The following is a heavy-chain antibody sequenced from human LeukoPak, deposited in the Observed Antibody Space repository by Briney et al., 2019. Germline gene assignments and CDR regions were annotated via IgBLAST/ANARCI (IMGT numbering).Heavy chain of an antibody. J-gene: IGHJ4*02. Sequence: GGSLRLSCAVSGFTVNNNFMSWVRQAPGKGLEWVSVIYSGGSTYYTDSVKGRFTISRDNSKNTLYLQMNSLRAEDTAVYYCARRIAVALGGWGQGTLVTVSS. CDR2: IYSGGST. V-gene: IGHV3-66*01. D-gene: IGHD6-19*01. CDR3: ARRIAVALGG. CDR1: GFTVNNNF.